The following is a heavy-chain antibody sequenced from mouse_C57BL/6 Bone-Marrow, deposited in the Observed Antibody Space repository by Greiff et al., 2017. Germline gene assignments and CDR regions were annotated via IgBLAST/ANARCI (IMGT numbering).Heavy chain of an antibody. CDR2: INPSSGYT. V-gene: IGHV1-4*01. J-gene: IGHJ2*01. D-gene: IGHD4-1*01. CDR1: GYTFTSYT. Sequence: QVQLQQSGAELARPGASVKMSCKASGYTFTSYTMHWVKQRPGQGLEWIGYINPSSGYTKYTQKFKDKATLTADKSSSAAYMQLSSLTSEDSAVYYGATNWGLDDWGQGTTLTVSS. CDR3: ATNWGLDD.